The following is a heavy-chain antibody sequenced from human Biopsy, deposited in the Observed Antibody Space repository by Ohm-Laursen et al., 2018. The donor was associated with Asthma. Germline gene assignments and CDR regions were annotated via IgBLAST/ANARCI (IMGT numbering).Heavy chain of an antibody. Sequence: SVTLSCAASGFAGSRDYKFWVRQAPGKGLGWVSVIYSGGTSHTADSVRGRFAISRDYSKNTLYLQMHSLRAEDTAVYYCARGDSSNWSHYYFDYWGQGTLVTVSS. V-gene: IGHV3-53*01. J-gene: IGHJ4*02. CDR3: ARGDSSNWSHYYFDY. CDR2: IYSGGTS. CDR1: GFAGSRDY. D-gene: IGHD3-22*01.